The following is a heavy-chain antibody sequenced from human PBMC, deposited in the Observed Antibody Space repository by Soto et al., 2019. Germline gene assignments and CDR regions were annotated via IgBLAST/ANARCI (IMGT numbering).Heavy chain of an antibody. CDR2: IIPIFGTA. D-gene: IGHD6-19*01. J-gene: IGHJ6*02. CDR3: ARRIAVAGDERADYYYYGMDV. Sequence: QVQLVQSGAEVKKPGSSVKVSCKASGGTFSSYAISWVRQAPGQGLEWMGGIIPIFGTANYAQKFQGRVTITADESTRTAYMELSSLRSEDTAVYYCARRIAVAGDERADYYYYGMDVWGQGTTVTVSS. V-gene: IGHV1-69*12. CDR1: GGTFSSYA.